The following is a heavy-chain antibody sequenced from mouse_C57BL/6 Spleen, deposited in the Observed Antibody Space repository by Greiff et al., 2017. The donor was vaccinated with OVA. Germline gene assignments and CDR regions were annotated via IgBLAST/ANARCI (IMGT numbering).Heavy chain of an antibody. Sequence: DVKLVESGGGLVKPGGSLKLSCAASGFTFSSYAMSWVHQTPEKRLEWVATISDGGSYTYYPENVKGRFTIPRDNDKNNLYLQMSHLKSEDTAMYYCAREGVSNYFDYWGQGTTLTVSS. D-gene: IGHD1-1*01. J-gene: IGHJ2*01. CDR3: AREGVSNYFDY. CDR2: ISDGGSYT. V-gene: IGHV5-4*01. CDR1: GFTFSSYA.